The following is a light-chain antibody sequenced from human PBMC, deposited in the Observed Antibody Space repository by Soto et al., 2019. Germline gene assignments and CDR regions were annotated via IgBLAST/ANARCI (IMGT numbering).Light chain of an antibody. J-gene: IGKJ1*01. CDR1: QSVGTF. CDR2: DAS. Sequence: EILLPQSPATLSLSPGERATLSCGASQSVGTFFAWYQQKPGQAPRLLIYDASNRATGIPARFSGSGSGTDFTLTISSLEPEDFAVYYCQQCYNWPQWTFGQGTKVDIK. V-gene: IGKV3-11*01. CDR3: QQCYNWPQWT.